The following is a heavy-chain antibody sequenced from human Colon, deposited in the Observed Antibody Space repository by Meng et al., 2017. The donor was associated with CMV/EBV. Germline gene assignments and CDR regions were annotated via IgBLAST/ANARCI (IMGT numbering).Heavy chain of an antibody. CDR3: ATVSSGYYLYFQH. J-gene: IGHJ1*01. V-gene: IGHV1-2*02. Sequence: VELGQSGVEVKKPGASVKVSCKASGYTFTGYYMHWVRQAPGQGLEWMGWINPNSGGTNYAQKFQGRVTMTRDTSISTAYMELSRLRSDDTAVYYCATVSSGYYLYFQHWGRGTLVTVSS. D-gene: IGHD3-22*01. CDR2: INPNSGGT. CDR1: GYTFTGYY.